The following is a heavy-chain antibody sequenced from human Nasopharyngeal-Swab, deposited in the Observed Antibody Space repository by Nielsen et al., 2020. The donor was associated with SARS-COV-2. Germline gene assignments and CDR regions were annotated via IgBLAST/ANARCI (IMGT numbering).Heavy chain of an antibody. V-gene: IGHV3-33*01. CDR3: ARGRTSGYSYGFYFDY. D-gene: IGHD5-18*01. CDR2: IWYDGSNK. J-gene: IGHJ4*02. CDR1: GFTFGSYG. Sequence: GESLKISCAASGFTFGSYGMHWVRQAPGKGLEWVAVIWYDGSNKYYADSVKGRFTISRDNSKNTLYLQMNSLRAEDTAVYYCARGRTSGYSYGFYFDYWGQGTLVTVSS.